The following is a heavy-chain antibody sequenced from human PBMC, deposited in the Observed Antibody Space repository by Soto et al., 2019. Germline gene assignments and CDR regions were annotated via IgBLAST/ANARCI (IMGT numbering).Heavy chain of an antibody. CDR2: ISAYNGNT. V-gene: IGHV1-18*01. J-gene: IGHJ6*02. CDR3: ARQGHSSGWYSGVYYYYYGMDV. CDR1: GYTFTSYG. Sequence: ASVKVSCKASGYTFTSYGISWVRQAPGQGLEWMGWISAYNGNTNYAQKLQGRVTMTTDTSTSTAYMELRSLRSDDTAVYYCARQGHSSGWYSGVYYYYYGMDVWGQGTTVTVS. D-gene: IGHD6-19*01.